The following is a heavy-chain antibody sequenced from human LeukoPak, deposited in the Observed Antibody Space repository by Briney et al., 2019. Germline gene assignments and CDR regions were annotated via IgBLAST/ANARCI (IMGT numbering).Heavy chain of an antibody. D-gene: IGHD6-13*01. CDR2: IYYSGST. V-gene: IGHV4-59*08. J-gene: IGHJ4*02. CDR3: ARRSSSSWYDEYFDY. CDR1: GGSISSHY. Sequence: PSETLSLTCTVSGGSISSHYWSWIRQPPGKGLGWIGYIYYSGSTNYNASLKSRVTISVDTSKNQFSLRLSSVTAADTAVYYCARRSSSSWYDEYFDYWGQGTLVTVSS.